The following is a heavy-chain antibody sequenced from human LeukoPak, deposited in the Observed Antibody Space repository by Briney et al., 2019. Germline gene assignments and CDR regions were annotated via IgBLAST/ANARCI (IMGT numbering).Heavy chain of an antibody. V-gene: IGHV1-8*01. D-gene: IGHD3-10*01. CDR3: ARAYTMVRGAYYYYMDV. CDR2: MNPNSGNT. J-gene: IGHJ6*03. CDR1: GYTFTSYD. Sequence: ASVKVSCKASGYTFTSYDINWVRQATGQGLEWMGWMNPNSGNTGYAQKFQGRVTMTRNTSISTAYMELSSLRSEDTAVYYCARAYTMVRGAYYYYMDVWGTGTTVTVSS.